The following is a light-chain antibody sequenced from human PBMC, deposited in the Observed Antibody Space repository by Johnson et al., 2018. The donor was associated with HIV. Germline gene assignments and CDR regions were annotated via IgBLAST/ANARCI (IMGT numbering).Light chain of an antibody. V-gene: IGLV1-51*02. CDR1: SSNIGKNS. CDR2: ESN. Sequence: QSVLTQPPSVSAAPGQKVTIPCSGSSSNIGKNSVSWYQQLPGTAPKLLIYESNKRPSGIPDRFSGSKSGTSATLGITGLQTGDEADYYCGTWDSSLSAGGYVFGTGTKVTVL. CDR3: GTWDSSLSAGGYV. J-gene: IGLJ1*01.